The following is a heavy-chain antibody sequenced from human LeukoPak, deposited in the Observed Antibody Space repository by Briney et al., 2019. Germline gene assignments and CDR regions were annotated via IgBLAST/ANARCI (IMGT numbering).Heavy chain of an antibody. D-gene: IGHD4-17*01. V-gene: IGHV4-4*07. CDR2: IDASGRR. CDR1: GGSINSYY. CDR3: AREYGDFDH. J-gene: IGHJ4*02. Sequence: SETLSLTCTVSGGSINSYYWSWIRQPVGKGLEWIGRIDASGRRNYNSSLESRVTMSLDTSKNQFSLKVTSVTAADTAVYYCAREYGDFDHWGQGTLVTVSS.